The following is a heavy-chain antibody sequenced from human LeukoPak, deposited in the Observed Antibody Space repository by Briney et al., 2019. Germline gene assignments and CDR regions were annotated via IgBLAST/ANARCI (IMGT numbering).Heavy chain of an antibody. CDR1: GFTFRSYG. J-gene: IGHJ4*02. Sequence: GGSLRLSCAASGFTFRSYGMHWVRQAPGKGLEWVAVISYDGSNKYYADSVKGRFTISRDNSKNTLYLQMNSLRAEDTAVYYCAKGFLGGSGDWGQGTLVTVSS. V-gene: IGHV3-30*18. D-gene: IGHD3-10*01. CDR2: ISYDGSNK. CDR3: AKGFLGGSGD.